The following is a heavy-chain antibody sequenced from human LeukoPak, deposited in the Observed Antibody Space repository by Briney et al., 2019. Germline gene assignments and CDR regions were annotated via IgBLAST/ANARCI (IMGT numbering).Heavy chain of an antibody. CDR3: AGSTLQQPPRY. V-gene: IGHV3-33*01. D-gene: IGHD6-13*01. CDR2: IWYDGSNK. J-gene: IGHJ4*02. CDR1: GFTFSSYG. Sequence: PGRSLRLSCAASGFTFSSYGMHWVRQAPGKGLEWVAVIWYDGSNKYYADSVKGRFTISRDNSKNTLYLQMNSLRAEDTAVYYCAGSTLQQPPRYWGQGTLVTVSS.